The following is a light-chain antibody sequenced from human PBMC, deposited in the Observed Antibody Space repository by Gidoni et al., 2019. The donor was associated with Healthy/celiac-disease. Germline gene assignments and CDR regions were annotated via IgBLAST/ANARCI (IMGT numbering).Light chain of an antibody. J-gene: IGKJ5*01. V-gene: IGKV1-33*01. CDR1: QDISNY. Sequence: DNQMTQSPSSLSASVGDRVTITFQASQDISNYLNWYQQKPGKAPKLLIYDASNLETGVPSRFSGSGSGTDFTFTISSLQPEDIATYYCQQYDNLMITFGQGTRLEIK. CDR2: DAS. CDR3: QQYDNLMIT.